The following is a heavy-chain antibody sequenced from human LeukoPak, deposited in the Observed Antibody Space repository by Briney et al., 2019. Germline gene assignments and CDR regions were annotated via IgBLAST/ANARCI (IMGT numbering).Heavy chain of an antibody. CDR1: GGTFSSYA. CDR2: IIPIFGTA. D-gene: IGHD1-26*01. CDR3: VSSGSYVQAAFDI. V-gene: IGHV1-69*05. J-gene: IGHJ3*02. Sequence: SVKVSCKASGGTFSSYAISWVRQAPGQGLEWMGGIIPIFGTANYAQKFQGRVTITTDESTSTAYMELSRLRSDDTAVYYCVSSGSYVQAAFDIWGQGTMVTVS.